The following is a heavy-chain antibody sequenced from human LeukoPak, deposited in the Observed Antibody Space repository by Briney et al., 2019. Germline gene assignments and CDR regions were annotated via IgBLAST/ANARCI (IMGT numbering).Heavy chain of an antibody. CDR1: GFTFSSYG. CDR3: AAMVRGVIRNWFDP. Sequence: PGGSLRLSCAASGFTFSSYGMHWVRQAPGKGLEWVAFIRYDGSNKYYADSVKGRFTISRDNSKNTPYLQMNSLRAEDTAVYYCAAMVRGVIRNWFDPWGQGTLVTVSS. D-gene: IGHD3-10*01. J-gene: IGHJ5*02. V-gene: IGHV3-30*02. CDR2: IRYDGSNK.